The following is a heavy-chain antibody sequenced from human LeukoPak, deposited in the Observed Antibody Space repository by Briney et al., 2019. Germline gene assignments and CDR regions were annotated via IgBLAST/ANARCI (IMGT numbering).Heavy chain of an antibody. CDR2: IYYSGST. V-gene: IGHV4-59*01. J-gene: IGHJ6*02. Sequence: SETLSLTCTVSGGSISSYYWSWNRQPPGKGLEWIGYIYYSGSTNYNPSLKSRVTISVDTSKNQFSLKLSSVTAADTAVYYCARGSYSGSYLYYYYGMDVWGQGTTVTVSS. CDR1: GGSISSYY. D-gene: IGHD1-26*01. CDR3: ARGSYSGSYLYYYYGMDV.